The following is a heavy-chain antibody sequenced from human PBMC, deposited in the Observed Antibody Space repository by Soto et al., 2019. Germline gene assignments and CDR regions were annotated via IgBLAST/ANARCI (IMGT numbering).Heavy chain of an antibody. CDR1: GYSFTSYW. CDR2: IYPGDSDT. D-gene: IGHD2-2*01. V-gene: IGHV5-51*01. Sequence: GESLKISCKGSGYSFTSYWIGWVRQMPGKGLEWMGIIYPGDSDTRYSPSFQGQVTISADKSISTAYLQWSSLKASDTAMYYCAICLVVPAVTGDSYYYYYGMDVSGQGTTVTVSS. CDR3: AICLVVPAVTGDSYYYYYGMDV. J-gene: IGHJ6*02.